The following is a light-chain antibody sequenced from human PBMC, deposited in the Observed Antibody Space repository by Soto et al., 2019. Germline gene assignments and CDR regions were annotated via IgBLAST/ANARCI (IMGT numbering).Light chain of an antibody. CDR2: DAS. V-gene: IGKV1-33*01. CDR1: QSIANF. CDR3: QQYEDLPLT. J-gene: IGKJ4*01. Sequence: DVQMTQSPSSLSASVGDRVIITCKANQSIANFLNWFQHKPGQAPKLLISDASHLELGVSSRFSGRRSGTDFVLEISNLQSEDVATYFCQQYEDLPLTFGGGTKVDI.